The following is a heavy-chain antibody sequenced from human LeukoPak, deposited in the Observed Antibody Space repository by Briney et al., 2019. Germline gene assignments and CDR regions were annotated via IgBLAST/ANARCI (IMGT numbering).Heavy chain of an antibody. CDR3: AKGDDILTDNWFDP. J-gene: IGHJ5*02. Sequence: GGSLRLSCAASGFTFSSYAMSWVRQAPGKGLEWVSAISGSGGSTYYADSVKGRFTISRNNSKNTLYLQMNSLRAEDTAVYYCAKGDDILTDNWFDPWGQGTLVTVSS. CDR1: GFTFSSYA. D-gene: IGHD3-9*01. CDR2: ISGSGGST. V-gene: IGHV3-23*01.